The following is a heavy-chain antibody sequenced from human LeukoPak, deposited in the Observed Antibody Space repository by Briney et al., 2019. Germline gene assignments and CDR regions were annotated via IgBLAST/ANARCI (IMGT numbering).Heavy chain of an antibody. CDR1: GGSISSYY. D-gene: IGHD3-10*01. V-gene: IGHV4-59*08. CDR3: ARHFGSGSYYYFDY. J-gene: IGHJ4*02. CDR2: IYYSGST. Sequence: KSSETLSLTCTVSGGSISSYYWSWIRQPPGKGLEWIGYIYYSGSTNYNPSLKSRVTISVDTSKNQFSLKLSSVTAADTAVYYCARHFGSGSYYYFDYWGQGTLVTVSS.